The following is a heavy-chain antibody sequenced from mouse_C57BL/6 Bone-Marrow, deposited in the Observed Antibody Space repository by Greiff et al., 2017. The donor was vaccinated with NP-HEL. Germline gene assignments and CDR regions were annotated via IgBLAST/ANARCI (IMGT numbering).Heavy chain of an antibody. Sequence: QVQLQQPGAELVRPGSSVKLSCKASGYTFTSYWMHWVKQRPIQGLEWIGNIDPSDSETHYNQKFKDKATLTVDKSSSTAYMQLSSLTSEDSAVDYCARSPWGYYAMDYWGQGTSVTVSS. D-gene: IGHD4-1*01. CDR3: ARSPWGYYAMDY. V-gene: IGHV1-52*01. CDR1: GYTFTSYW. CDR2: IDPSDSET. J-gene: IGHJ4*01.